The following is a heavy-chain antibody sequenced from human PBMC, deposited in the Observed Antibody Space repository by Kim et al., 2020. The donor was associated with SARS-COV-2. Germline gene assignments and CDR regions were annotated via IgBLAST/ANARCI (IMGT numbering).Heavy chain of an antibody. Sequence: GRFTTSRDNSKSTLYLQMNSLRAEDTAVYYCARVYGSGSYYNARLRYFDYWGQGTLVTVSS. D-gene: IGHD3-10*01. J-gene: IGHJ4*02. CDR3: ARVYGSGSYYNARLRYFDY. V-gene: IGHV3-53*01.